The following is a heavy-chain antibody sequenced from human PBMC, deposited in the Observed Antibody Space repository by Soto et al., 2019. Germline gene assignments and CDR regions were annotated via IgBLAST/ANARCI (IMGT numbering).Heavy chain of an antibody. CDR2: IRGSGGST. V-gene: IGHV3-23*01. D-gene: IGHD6-13*01. CDR3: AKAPVEAAAGRYFQH. J-gene: IGHJ1*01. CDR1: GFTFSSYA. Sequence: GGSLRLSCAASGFTFSSYAMSWVRQAPGKGLEWVSAIRGSGGSTYYADSVKGRFTISRDNSKNTLYLQMNSLRAEDTAVYYCAKAPVEAAAGRYFQHWGQGTLVTVSS.